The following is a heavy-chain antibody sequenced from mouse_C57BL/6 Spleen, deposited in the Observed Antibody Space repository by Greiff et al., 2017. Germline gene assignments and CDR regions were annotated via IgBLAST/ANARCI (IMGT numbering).Heavy chain of an antibody. Sequence: QVQLKQPGAELVKPGASVKLSCKASGYTFTSYWMHWVKQRPGQGLEWIGMIHPTSGSTNYNEKFKSKATLTVDKSSSTAYMQLSSLTSEDSAVYYGARGRDGNYLDYWGQGTTLTVSS. D-gene: IGHD2-1*01. CDR1: GYTFTSYW. J-gene: IGHJ2*01. CDR3: ARGRDGNYLDY. V-gene: IGHV1-64*01. CDR2: IHPTSGST.